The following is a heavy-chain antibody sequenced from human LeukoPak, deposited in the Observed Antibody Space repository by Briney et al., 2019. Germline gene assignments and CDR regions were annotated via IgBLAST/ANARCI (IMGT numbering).Heavy chain of an antibody. V-gene: IGHV3-23*01. CDR2: ISGRGGST. CDR1: GFTFSSYG. J-gene: IGHJ4*02. CDR3: AKDHGYRGSWSHVDCFDY. D-gene: IGHD6-13*01. Sequence: GGTLRLSCAASGFTFSSYGMSWVRQAPGKGLEWVSAISGRGGSTYYADSVKGRFTISRDNSKNTLYLQMNSLRAEDTAVYYCAKDHGYRGSWSHVDCFDYWGQGTLVTVSS.